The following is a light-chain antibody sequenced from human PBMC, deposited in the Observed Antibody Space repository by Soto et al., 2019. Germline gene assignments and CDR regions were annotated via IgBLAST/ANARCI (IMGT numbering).Light chain of an antibody. Sequence: DIVMTQSPDSLAVSLGERATINCKSSQSVLYSSNNKNYLAWYQQKPGQPPKLLISWASTRESGVPDRFSGSGSATDFTLTISSLQAEDVAVYSCQQYYSAPLTFGGGTKVEIK. CDR2: WAS. J-gene: IGKJ4*01. CDR1: QSVLYSSNNKNY. CDR3: QQYYSAPLT. V-gene: IGKV4-1*01.